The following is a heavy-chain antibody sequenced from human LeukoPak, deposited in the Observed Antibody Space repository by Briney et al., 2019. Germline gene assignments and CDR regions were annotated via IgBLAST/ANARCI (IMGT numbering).Heavy chain of an antibody. Sequence: SETLSLTCTVSGGSISSYYWSWIRQPPGKGLEWIGYIYYSGSTNYNPSLKSRVTISVDTSKNQFSLKLSSVTAADTAVYYCARHNPVAVRKKTFDYWGQGTLVIVSS. CDR3: ARHNPVAVRKKTFDY. J-gene: IGHJ4*02. CDR2: IYYSGST. CDR1: GGSISSYY. V-gene: IGHV4-59*08. D-gene: IGHD6-19*01.